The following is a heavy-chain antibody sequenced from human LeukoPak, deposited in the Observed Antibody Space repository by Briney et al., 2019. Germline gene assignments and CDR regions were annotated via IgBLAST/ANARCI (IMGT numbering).Heavy chain of an antibody. CDR2: IYYSGST. D-gene: IGHD4-17*01. Sequence: PSETLSLTCTVSGGSISSGDYYWSWIRQPPGKGLEWIGYIYYSGSTYYNPSLKSRVTISVDTSKNQFSLKLSSVTAAHTAVYYCAREPGYGDYGVSGGYWYFDLWGRGTLVTVSS. J-gene: IGHJ2*01. CDR1: GGSISSGDYY. V-gene: IGHV4-30-4*01. CDR3: AREPGYGDYGVSGGYWYFDL.